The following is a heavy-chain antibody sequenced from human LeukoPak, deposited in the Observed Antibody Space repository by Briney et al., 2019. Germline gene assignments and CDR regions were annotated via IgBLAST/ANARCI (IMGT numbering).Heavy chain of an antibody. CDR3: AKVLWASDYVGNDAFDI. J-gene: IGHJ3*02. V-gene: IGHV3-23*01. CDR1: GFTFSSYA. CDR2: ISGSGGST. D-gene: IGHD4-23*01. Sequence: RSGGSLRLSCAASGFTFSSYAMSWVRQAPGKGLEWVSAISGSGGSTYYADSVKGRFTISRDNSKNTLYLQMNSLRAEDTAVYYCAKVLWASDYVGNDAFDIWGQGTMVTVSS.